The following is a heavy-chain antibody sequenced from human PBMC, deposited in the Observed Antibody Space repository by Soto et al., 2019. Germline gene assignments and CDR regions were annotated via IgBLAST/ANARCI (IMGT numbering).Heavy chain of an antibody. CDR3: AREQYCRGGRCKGPSYYFYH. Sequence: SVKVSCKASGGTFSSYAMSWVRQAPGQGLEWMGGIIPMFGTTNNAQKFQGRVTITADESTATVYMELSRLRSEDTAVYYCAREQYCRGGRCKGPSYYFYHWGPGTLITFSS. V-gene: IGHV1-69*13. D-gene: IGHD2-15*01. CDR2: IIPMFGTT. J-gene: IGHJ4*02. CDR1: GGTFSSYA.